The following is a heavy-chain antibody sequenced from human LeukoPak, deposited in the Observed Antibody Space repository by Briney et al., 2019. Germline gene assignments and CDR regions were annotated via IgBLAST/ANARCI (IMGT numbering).Heavy chain of an antibody. CDR3: ARAGYDRMLFDY. J-gene: IGHJ4*02. CDR1: GYTFTSYY. D-gene: IGHD3-22*01. Sequence: APVKVSCKASGYTFTSYYMHWVRQAPGQGLEWMGIINPSGGSTSYAQKFQGRVTMTRDTSTSTVYMELSSLRSEDTAVYYCARAGYDRMLFDYWGQGTLVTVSS. CDR2: INPSGGST. V-gene: IGHV1-46*01.